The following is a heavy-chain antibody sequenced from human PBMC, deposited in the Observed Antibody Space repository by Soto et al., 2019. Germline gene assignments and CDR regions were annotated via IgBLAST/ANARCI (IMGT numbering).Heavy chain of an antibody. J-gene: IGHJ4*02. D-gene: IGHD4-4*01. CDR3: ALGSSDYSNYNSFYLDY. Sequence: SVKVSCKASGGTFSSYTISWVRQAPGQGLEWMGRIIPILGIANYAQKFQGRVTITADKSTSTAYMELSSLRSEDTAVYYCALGSSDYSNYNSFYLDYWGQGTLVTVSS. V-gene: IGHV1-69*02. CDR1: GGTFSSYT. CDR2: IIPILGIA.